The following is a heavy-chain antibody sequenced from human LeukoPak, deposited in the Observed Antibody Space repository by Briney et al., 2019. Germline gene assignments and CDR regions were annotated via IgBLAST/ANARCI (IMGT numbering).Heavy chain of an antibody. CDR2: ISYDGKKN. Sequence: GGSLRLSCAASGFTFSHFAMHWVRQAPGKRLEWVAVISYDGKKNYYADSVKGRFTLTRDDSANTLYLQMNSLRAEDTAVYYCVRGSKIRGVLPEGEFDYWGQGALVTVSS. CDR1: GFTFSHFA. V-gene: IGHV3-30*03. CDR3: VRGSKIRGVLPEGEFDY. J-gene: IGHJ4*02. D-gene: IGHD3-10*01.